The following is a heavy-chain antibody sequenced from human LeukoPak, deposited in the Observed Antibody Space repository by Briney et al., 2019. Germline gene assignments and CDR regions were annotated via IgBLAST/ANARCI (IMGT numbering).Heavy chain of an antibody. J-gene: IGHJ6*03. CDR1: GGTFSSYA. CDR2: IIPIFGTA. D-gene: IGHD2-2*02. CDR3: ASTLGYCSSTSCYTYYYMDV. Sequence: GASVKVSCKASGGTFSSYAISWVRQAPGQVLEWMGGIIPIFGTANYAQKFQGRVTITTDESTSTAYMELSSLRSEDTAVYYCASTLGYCSSTSCYTYYYMDVWGKGTTVTVSS. V-gene: IGHV1-69*05.